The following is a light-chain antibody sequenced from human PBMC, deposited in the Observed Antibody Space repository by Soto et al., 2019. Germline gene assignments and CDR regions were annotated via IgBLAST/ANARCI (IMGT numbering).Light chain of an antibody. CDR1: SSDVGGYNY. CDR3: CSYAGSYTLYV. Sequence: QSVLTQPRSVSGSPGQSVTISCTGTSSDVGGYNYVSWYQQHPGKAPKLMIYDVSKRPSGVPDRFSGSKPGNTASLTISGLQAEDEADYSCCSYAGSYTLYVFGTGTKVTVL. V-gene: IGLV2-11*01. J-gene: IGLJ1*01. CDR2: DVS.